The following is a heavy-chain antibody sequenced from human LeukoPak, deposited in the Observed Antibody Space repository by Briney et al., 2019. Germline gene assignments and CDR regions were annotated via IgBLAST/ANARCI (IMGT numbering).Heavy chain of an antibody. CDR3: ARDLDTAMVNFYYYYYGMDV. CDR2: ISYDGSNK. Sequence: QTGRSLRLSCAASGYTFSSYAMHWVRQAPGKGLEWVAVISYDGSNKYYADSVKGRFTISRDNSKNTLYLQMNSLRAEDTAVYYCARDLDTAMVNFYYYYYGMDVWGQGTTVTVSS. J-gene: IGHJ6*02. V-gene: IGHV3-30*04. CDR1: GYTFSSYA. D-gene: IGHD5-18*01.